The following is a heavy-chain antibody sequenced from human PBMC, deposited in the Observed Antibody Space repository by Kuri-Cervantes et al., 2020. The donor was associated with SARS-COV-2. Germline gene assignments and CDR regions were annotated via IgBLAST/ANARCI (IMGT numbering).Heavy chain of an antibody. CDR3: VKEGRDGYNHFDY. Sequence: GESLKISCSASGFTFSSYAMHWVRQAPGKGLEYVSAISSNGGSTYYADSVKGRFTISRDNSKNTLYLQMSSLRAEDTAVYYCVKEGRDGYNHFDYWGQGTLVTVSS. D-gene: IGHD5-24*01. CDR1: GFTFSSYA. J-gene: IGHJ4*02. CDR2: ISSNGGST. V-gene: IGHV3-64D*06.